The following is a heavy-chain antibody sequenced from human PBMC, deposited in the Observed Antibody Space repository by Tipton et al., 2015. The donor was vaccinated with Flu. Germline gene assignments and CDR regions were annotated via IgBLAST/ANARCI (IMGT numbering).Heavy chain of an antibody. Sequence: SGFTFRTNGMHWVRQAPGKGLEWVAHIRSDETTEYADSVKGRFTISRDNAKNSLYLQMNSLRPEDTALYYCAKNNKRDSSMDYYFHHGMDVWGQRAMVTVSS. CDR2: IRSDETTE. CDR1: GFTFRTNG. J-gene: IGHJ6*02. D-gene: IGHD1/OR15-1a*01. CDR3: AKNNKRDSSMDYYFHHGMDV. V-gene: IGHV3-30*02.